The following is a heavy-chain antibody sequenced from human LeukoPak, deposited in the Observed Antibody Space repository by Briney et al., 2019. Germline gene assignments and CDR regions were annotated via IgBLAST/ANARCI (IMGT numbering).Heavy chain of an antibody. D-gene: IGHD5-18*01. V-gene: IGHV3-21*01. CDR1: GFTFSSYS. Sequence: GGSLRLSCAASGFTFSSYSMNWVRLAPGKGLEWVSSISSSSSYIYYADSVKGRFTISRDNAKNSLYLQMNSLRAEDTAVYYCARSYTAMVMVDYWGQGTLVTVSS. CDR3: ARSYTAMVMVDY. CDR2: ISSSSSYI. J-gene: IGHJ4*02.